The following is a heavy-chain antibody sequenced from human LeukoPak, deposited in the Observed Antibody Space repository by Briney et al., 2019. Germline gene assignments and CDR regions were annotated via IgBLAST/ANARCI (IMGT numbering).Heavy chain of an antibody. V-gene: IGHV1-8*01. Sequence: ASVKVSCKASGYTFTSYDINWVRQASGQGLEGMGWSNPNSGNTGYAQKFQGRVTMTRNTSISTAYMELSSLRSGDTAVYYCAKLPVVAPAAIPGSTFHIWGQGTMVTVSS. CDR3: AKLPVVAPAAIPGSTFHI. J-gene: IGHJ3*02. D-gene: IGHD2-2*02. CDR1: GYTFTSYD. CDR2: SNPNSGNT.